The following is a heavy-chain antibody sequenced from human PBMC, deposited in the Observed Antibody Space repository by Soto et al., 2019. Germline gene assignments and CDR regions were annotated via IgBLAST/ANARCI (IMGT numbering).Heavy chain of an antibody. Sequence: GGSLRLSCAASGFTFSSYGVSWVRHAPDKGLEWVSAIGFRGDSTYYADSVKGRFTISRDNSKNTLYLQVNSLKAEDTAVYYCARKFSSSSFYFDYWGQGTMVTVSS. CDR1: GFTFSSYG. D-gene: IGHD6-6*01. CDR2: IGFRGDST. J-gene: IGHJ4*02. CDR3: ARKFSSSSFYFDY. V-gene: IGHV3-23*01.